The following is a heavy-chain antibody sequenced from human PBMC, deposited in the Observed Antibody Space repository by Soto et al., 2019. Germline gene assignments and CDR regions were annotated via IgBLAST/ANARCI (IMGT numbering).Heavy chain of an antibody. D-gene: IGHD3-16*02. J-gene: IGHJ4*02. V-gene: IGHV3-33*01. CDR2: IWYDGSNK. CDR3: ARADYVWGSYRWMADY. Sequence: QVQLVESGGGVVQPGRSLRLSCAASGFTFSSYGMHWVRQAPGKGLEWVAVIWYDGSNKYYADSVKGRFTISRDNSKNTLYLQLNSLRAEDTAVYYCARADYVWGSYRWMADYWGQGTLVTVSS. CDR1: GFTFSSYG.